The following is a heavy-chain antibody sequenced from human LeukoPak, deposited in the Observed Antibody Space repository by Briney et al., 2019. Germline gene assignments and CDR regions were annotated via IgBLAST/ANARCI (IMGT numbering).Heavy chain of an antibody. CDR1: GFTFSSYA. CDR2: ISGSGGST. Sequence: GGSLRLSCAVSGFTFSSYAMSWVRQAPGKGLEWVSAISGSGGSTYYADSVKGRFTISRDNPKNTLYLQMNSLRAEDTAVYYCAKDRIAVAGNWFDPWGQGTLVTVSS. V-gene: IGHV3-23*01. D-gene: IGHD6-19*01. J-gene: IGHJ5*02. CDR3: AKDRIAVAGNWFDP.